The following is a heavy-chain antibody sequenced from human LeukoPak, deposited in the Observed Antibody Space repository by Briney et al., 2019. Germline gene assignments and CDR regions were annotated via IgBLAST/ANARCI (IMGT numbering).Heavy chain of an antibody. D-gene: IGHD3-10*01. CDR1: GFTFSSYS. V-gene: IGHV3-21*01. J-gene: IGHJ4*02. Sequence: PGGSLRLSCAASGFTFSSYSMNWVRQAPGKGLEWVSSISSSSSYIYYADSVKGRFTISRDNAKNSLYLQMNSLGAEDTAVYYCASQGLWFGDQTKDYWGQGTLVTVSS. CDR3: ASQGLWFGDQTKDY. CDR2: ISSSSSYI.